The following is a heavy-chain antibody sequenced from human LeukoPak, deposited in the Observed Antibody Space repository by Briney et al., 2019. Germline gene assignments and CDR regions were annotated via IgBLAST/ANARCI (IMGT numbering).Heavy chain of an antibody. CDR2: ISSNGGST. J-gene: IGHJ4*02. Sequence: PGGSLRLSCSASGFTFSSYAMHWVRQAPGKGLEYVSAISSNGGSTYYADSVKGRFTISRDNSKNTLYLQMSSLRAEDTAVYYCVKGSRGYRSGGSCPLDYWGQGTLVTVSS. CDR3: VKGSRGYRSGGSCPLDY. V-gene: IGHV3-64D*09. CDR1: GFTFSSYA. D-gene: IGHD2-15*01.